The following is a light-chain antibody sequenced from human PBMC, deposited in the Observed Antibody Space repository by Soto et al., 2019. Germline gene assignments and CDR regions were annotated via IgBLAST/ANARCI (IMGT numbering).Light chain of an antibody. V-gene: IGKV1-39*01. CDR1: QSISSY. CDR3: QQSYSTPRT. CDR2: AAS. J-gene: IGKJ1*01. Sequence: DIQITQSPSTLSLYLLDIVTITCRASQSISSYLNWYQQKPGKAPKLLIYAASSLQSGVPSRFSGSGSGTDFTLTISSLQPEDFATYYCQQSYSTPRTFGQGTKVDIK.